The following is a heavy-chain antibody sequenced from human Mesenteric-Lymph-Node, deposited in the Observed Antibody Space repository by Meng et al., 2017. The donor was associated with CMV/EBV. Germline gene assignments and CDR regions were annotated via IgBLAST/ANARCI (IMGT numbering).Heavy chain of an antibody. J-gene: IGHJ4*02. V-gene: IGHV3-53*01. CDR2: IYTGDTT. D-gene: IGHD5-18*01. Sequence: LTRVASGFTVSSHYMNWVRQPPGKGLEWVSIIYTGDTTYYADSVKGRFTISRDNSKNTLYLQMNSLRAEDTAVYYCAIDEAMGLWGQGTLVTVSS. CDR3: AIDEAMGL. CDR1: GFTVSSHY.